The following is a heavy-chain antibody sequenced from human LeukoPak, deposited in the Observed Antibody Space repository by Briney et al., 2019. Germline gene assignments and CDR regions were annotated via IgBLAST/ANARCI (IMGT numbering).Heavy chain of an antibody. D-gene: IGHD6-19*01. CDR1: GFTFSSYA. CDR2: IHYDGSNN. Sequence: GGSLRLSCAASGFTFSSYAMHWVRQAPGKGLEWVAFIHYDGSNNYYADSVKGRFTISRDNAKTSLYLQMNSLRAEDTAVYYCARDRGYRSFDYWGQGTLVTVSS. V-gene: IGHV3-30*02. CDR3: ARDRGYRSFDY. J-gene: IGHJ4*02.